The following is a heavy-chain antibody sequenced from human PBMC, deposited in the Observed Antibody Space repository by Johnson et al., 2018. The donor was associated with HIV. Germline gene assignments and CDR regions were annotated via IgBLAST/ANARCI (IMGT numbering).Heavy chain of an antibody. D-gene: IGHD3-22*01. CDR2: ISYDGSNK. J-gene: IGHJ3*02. CDR1: GFTFSSYG. Sequence: QMQLVESGGGVVQPGRSLRLSCAASGFTFSSYGMHWVRQAPGKGLEWVAVISYDGSNKYYADSVKGRFTISSDNSKNTLYLQMNSLRAEDTAVYYCASGYYDSSGYYPDAFDIWGQGTMVTVSS. V-gene: IGHV3-30*03. CDR3: ASGYYDSSGYYPDAFDI.